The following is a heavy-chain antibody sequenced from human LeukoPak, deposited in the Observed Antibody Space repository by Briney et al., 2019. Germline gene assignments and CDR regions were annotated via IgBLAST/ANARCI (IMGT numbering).Heavy chain of an antibody. J-gene: IGHJ4*02. CDR1: VGSFSVYY. D-gene: IGHD1-26*01. CDR2: INHSGNT. V-gene: IGHV4-34*01. Sequence: PSETLSLTCALYVGSFSVYYWSCIRHPPGKGLEWVGEINHSGNTNYNTSLKSRVTISVDTSKKQFSLKLSSVTAAETAVYYCARGGIVGAPYYFDYWGQGTLVTVSS. CDR3: ARGGIVGAPYYFDY.